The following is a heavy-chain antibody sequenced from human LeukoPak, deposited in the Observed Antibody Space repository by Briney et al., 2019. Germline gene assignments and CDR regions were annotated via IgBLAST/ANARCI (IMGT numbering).Heavy chain of an antibody. CDR1: GFTFSSYS. Sequence: GGSLRLSCAASGFTFSSYSMNWVRQAPGKGLEWVSSISSSSSYIYYADSVKGRFTISRDNAKNSLYLQMTSLRAEDTAVYYCATLAPSYSGSYFSYWGQGTLVTVSS. J-gene: IGHJ4*02. CDR3: ATLAPSYSGSYFSY. V-gene: IGHV3-21*01. D-gene: IGHD1-26*01. CDR2: ISSSSSYI.